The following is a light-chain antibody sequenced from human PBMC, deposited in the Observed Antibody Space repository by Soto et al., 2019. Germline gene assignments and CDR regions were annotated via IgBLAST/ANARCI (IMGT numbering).Light chain of an antibody. Sequence: IRLKQSPGTLSLSPGERATLSCRASQSVSSSYLAWYQQKPGQAPRLLIYGASNRVTGIPDRFSGSGSGTDYTLTISSLEPEDFAVYYCQQRSNWLTFGGGTNVDI. CDR3: QQRSNWLT. CDR2: GAS. J-gene: IGKJ4*01. CDR1: QSVSSSY. V-gene: IGKV3D-20*02.